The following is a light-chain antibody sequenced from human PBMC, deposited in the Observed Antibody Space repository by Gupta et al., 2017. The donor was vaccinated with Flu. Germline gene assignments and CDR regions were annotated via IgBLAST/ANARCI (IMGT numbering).Light chain of an antibody. CDR2: QTS. Sequence: PSTLSASVGDRVTITCRASQSINSWLAWYQQKPGKAPKLLIFQTSLLYNGVPSRFSGSGSGTEFTLTISNLQPDDVATYFCQHGQSSSLSFGGGTKVEI. J-gene: IGKJ4*01. CDR1: QSINSW. V-gene: IGKV1-5*03. CDR3: QHGQSSSLS.